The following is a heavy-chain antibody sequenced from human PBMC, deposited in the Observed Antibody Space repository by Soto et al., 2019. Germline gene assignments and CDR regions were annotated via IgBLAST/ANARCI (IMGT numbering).Heavy chain of an antibody. CDR1: GYNSRIYA. J-gene: IGHJ4*02. V-gene: IGHV1-18*01. Sequence: ASVKVSCTTSGYNSRIYAITWVRQAPGQGLEWMGWINPSDGNRNFAQKFEDRVTMTTATSTNTVFLELRSLKSDDTAIYYCARDRLRGYDSSGFYSWGQGTMVTVSS. CDR2: INPSDGNR. D-gene: IGHD3-22*01. CDR3: ARDRLRGYDSSGFYS.